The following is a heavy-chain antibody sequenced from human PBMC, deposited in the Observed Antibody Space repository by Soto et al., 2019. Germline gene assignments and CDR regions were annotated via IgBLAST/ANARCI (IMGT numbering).Heavy chain of an antibody. CDR3: ARDQSFDWFGEFPFDY. V-gene: IGHV3-30-3*01. Sequence: QVQLVESGGGVVQPGRSLRLSCAASGFTFSSYAMHWVRQAPGKGLEWVAVISYDGSNKYYADSVKGRFTISRDNSKNTLYLQMNSLRAEDTAVYYCARDQSFDWFGEFPFDYWGQGTLVTVSS. CDR1: GFTFSSYA. CDR2: ISYDGSNK. D-gene: IGHD3-10*01. J-gene: IGHJ4*02.